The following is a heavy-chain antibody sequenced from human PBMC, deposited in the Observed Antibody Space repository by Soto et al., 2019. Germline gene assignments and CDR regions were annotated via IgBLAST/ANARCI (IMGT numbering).Heavy chain of an antibody. CDR2: IGGRGYYT. Sequence: GGSLRLSCAASGFTFSTYAMSWVREAPGKGLEWVSAIGGRGYYTYYADSVKGRFTISRDNSKSTLFLQINSLSAEETAVYYCAKETTSPGYEGLDYWGQGNLVNVS. CDR1: GFTFSTYA. V-gene: IGHV3-23*01. J-gene: IGHJ4*02. D-gene: IGHD2-2*01. CDR3: AKETTSPGYEGLDY.